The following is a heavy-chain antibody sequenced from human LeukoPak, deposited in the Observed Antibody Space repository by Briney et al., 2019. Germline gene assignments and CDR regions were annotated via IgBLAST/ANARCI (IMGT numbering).Heavy chain of an antibody. J-gene: IGHJ4*02. CDR3: ARVEEYGYNYFDY. V-gene: IGHV1-69*13. CDR2: IIPIFGTA. D-gene: IGHD5-24*01. CDR1: GGTFSSYA. Sequence: SVKISCKASGGTFSSYAISWVRQAPGQGLEWMGGIIPIFGTANYAQKFQGRVTITADESTSTDYMELSSLRSEDTAVYYCARVEEYGYNYFDYWGQGTLVTVSS.